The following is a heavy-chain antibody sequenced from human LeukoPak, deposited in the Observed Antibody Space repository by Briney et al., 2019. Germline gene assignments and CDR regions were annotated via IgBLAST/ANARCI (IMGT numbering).Heavy chain of an antibody. J-gene: IGHJ4*02. V-gene: IGHV3-48*01. CDR2: ISSSSSTI. CDR1: GFTFSSYS. D-gene: IGHD3-3*01. Sequence: GSLRLSCAASGFTFSSYSMNWVRQAPGKGLEWVSYISSSSSTIYHADSVKGRFTISRDNAKNSLYLQMNSLRAEDTAMYYCVGTVYDFWSGSMGDYFDYWGQGTLVTVSS. CDR3: VGTVYDFWSGSMGDYFDY.